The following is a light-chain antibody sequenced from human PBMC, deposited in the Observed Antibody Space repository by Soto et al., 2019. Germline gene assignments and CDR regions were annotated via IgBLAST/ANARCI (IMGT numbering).Light chain of an antibody. V-gene: IGKV1-5*01. CDR2: HAS. CDR3: QQYNRYS. CDR1: QSISNW. Sequence: IQLTLSPSSLSASVGDRVTITCRASQSISNWLAWYQQKPGTAPKVLIYHASNLQSGVPSRFSGSGSGTEFTLTISSLQPDDFATYYCQQYNRYSFGQGTKVDIK. J-gene: IGKJ1*01.